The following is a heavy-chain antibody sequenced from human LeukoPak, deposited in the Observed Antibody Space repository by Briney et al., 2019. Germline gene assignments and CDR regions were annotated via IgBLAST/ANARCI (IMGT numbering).Heavy chain of an antibody. D-gene: IGHD6-25*01. V-gene: IGHV3-23*01. CDR1: GFIFSSYS. J-gene: IGHJ4*02. Sequence: SGGSLRLSCAASGFIFSSYSMNWVRQAPGKGLEWVSAISSGGGTIFYGDSVKGRFATSRDNSENSLYLQLNNLRADDTAVYYCAKATAATTYFDYWGQGTLVTVSS. CDR2: ISSGGGTI. CDR3: AKATAATTYFDY.